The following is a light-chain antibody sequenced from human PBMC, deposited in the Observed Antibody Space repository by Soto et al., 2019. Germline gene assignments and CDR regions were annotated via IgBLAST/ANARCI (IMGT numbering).Light chain of an antibody. J-gene: IGLJ2*01. V-gene: IGLV1-44*01. CDR3: CSYAGSRTYVI. Sequence: QSVLTQPPSVSGTPGQSVTISCSGSSSSVGTIFVYWYQQIPGTAPKLLIFRNNQRPSGVPDRFSGSKSGNTASLTISGLQAEDEADYYCCSYAGSRTYVIFGGGTKLTVL. CDR1: SSSVGTIF. CDR2: RNN.